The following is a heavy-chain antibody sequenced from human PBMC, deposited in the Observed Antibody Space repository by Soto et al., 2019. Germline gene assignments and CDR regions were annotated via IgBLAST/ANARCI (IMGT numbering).Heavy chain of an antibody. CDR2: ISDSGGTV. V-gene: IGHV3-48*03. CDR1: GFTLSSYE. J-gene: IGHJ6*02. D-gene: IGHD3-3*01. CDR3: ARDLLHYDFWSGYSAYFYYGMDV. Sequence: GGSLRLSCAASGFTLSSYEMNWVRQAPGQGLEWVSYISDSGGTVYYADSVKGRFTVSRDNAQNSVYLQMNSLRTEDTAVYYCARDLLHYDFWSGYSAYFYYGMDVWGPGTTVTVSS.